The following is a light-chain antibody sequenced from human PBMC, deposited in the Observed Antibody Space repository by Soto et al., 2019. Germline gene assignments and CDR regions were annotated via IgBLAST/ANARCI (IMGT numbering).Light chain of an antibody. Sequence: EIVLTQSPGTLSLSPGERATLSCRASQSVSSSYLAWYQQKPGKAPNLLIYGASTLQKGVPSRFSGNGSGTDFTLTISSLQPEDLATYYCQQSNNYFTFGPGTKVDIK. CDR3: QQSNNYFT. CDR2: GAS. V-gene: IGKV3D-7*01. CDR1: QSVSSSY. J-gene: IGKJ3*01.